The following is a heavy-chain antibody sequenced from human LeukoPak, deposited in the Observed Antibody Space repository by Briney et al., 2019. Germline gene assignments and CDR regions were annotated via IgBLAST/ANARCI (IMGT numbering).Heavy chain of an antibody. CDR1: GFSFDDYD. J-gene: IGHJ4*02. D-gene: IGHD2-8*02. Sequence: GGSLRLSCAASGFSFDDYDMAWLRHAPGKGLEWVSDIDWKGRPTSYADSVKGRFTISRDNAQKSLYLQMDSLRAEDTALYYCATYRQVLLPFESWGQGTLVTVSS. CDR2: IDWKGRPT. V-gene: IGHV3-20*04. CDR3: ATYRQVLLPFES.